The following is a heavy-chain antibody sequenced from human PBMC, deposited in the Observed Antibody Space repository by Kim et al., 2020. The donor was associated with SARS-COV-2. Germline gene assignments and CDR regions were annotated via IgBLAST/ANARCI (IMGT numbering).Heavy chain of an antibody. CDR3: ATLRSGSYHLFDY. CDR1: GGSISSSSYY. Sequence: SETLSLTCTVSGGSISSSSYYWGWIRQPPGKGLEWIGSIYYSGSTYYNPSLKSRVTISVDTSKNQFSLKLSSVTAADTAVYYCATLRSGSYHLFDYWGQGTLVTVSS. D-gene: IGHD1-26*01. CDR2: IYYSGST. V-gene: IGHV4-39*01. J-gene: IGHJ4*02.